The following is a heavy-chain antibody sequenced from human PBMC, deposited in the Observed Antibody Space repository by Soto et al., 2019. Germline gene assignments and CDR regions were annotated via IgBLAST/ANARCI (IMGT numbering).Heavy chain of an antibody. CDR3: ARSIATSLHYF. D-gene: IGHD1-26*01. CDR2: MHHSGRT. Sequence: PLSLTCAASGAYLRTDYYLWSWVRQKPGKDLEWIGHMHHSGRTHYNPSLKSRVAVSVDTSKNQFSLYLNSVTAADMVVNFRARSIATSLHYF. V-gene: IGHV4-31*11. CDR1: GAYLRTDYYL. J-gene: IGHJ4*01.